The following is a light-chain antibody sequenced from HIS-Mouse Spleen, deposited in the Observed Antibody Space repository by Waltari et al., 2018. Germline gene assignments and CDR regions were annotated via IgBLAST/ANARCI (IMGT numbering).Light chain of an antibody. CDR2: AGS. V-gene: IGLV2-23*01. CDR3: CSYAGSSTLV. Sequence: QSALTQPASVSGSPGQSIPISCTGTSSDVGCYTLFSWYQQPPGKAPKLMIYAGSKRPSGVSNRFSGSKSGNTASLTISGLQAEDEADYYCCSYAGSSTLVFGGGTKLTVL. CDR1: SSDVGCYTL. J-gene: IGLJ2*01.